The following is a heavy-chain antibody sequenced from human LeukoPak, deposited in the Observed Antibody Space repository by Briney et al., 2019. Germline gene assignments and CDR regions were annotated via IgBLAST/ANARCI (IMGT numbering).Heavy chain of an antibody. V-gene: IGHV3-23*01. CDR2: ISGFGGST. CDR1: GFTFSGYA. D-gene: IGHD6-19*01. J-gene: IGHJ4*02. CDR3: AKTSYSSGWPLDY. Sequence: GGSLRLSCAASGFTFSGYAMSWVRQAPGQGPEWVSTISGFGGSTYYADSVKGRFTISRDNSKNTLYLQMNSLRAEDTAVYYCAKTSYSSGWPLDYWGQGTLLTVSS.